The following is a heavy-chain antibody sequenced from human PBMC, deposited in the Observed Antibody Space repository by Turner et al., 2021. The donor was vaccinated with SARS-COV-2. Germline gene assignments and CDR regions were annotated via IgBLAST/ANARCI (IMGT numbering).Heavy chain of an antibody. D-gene: IGHD5-12*01. CDR2: ISSSGKNV. CDR1: VFAFHIYS. J-gene: IGHJ3*02. CDR3: AKVRVDVSKRSDAFDI. Sequence: EVQVVESGGGLVKPGGSLRLSCAASVFAFHIYSMNWVRQAQGKGLEWVSAISSSGKNVYYADSVKGRFTISRDNAKSSLYLQMNSLRVEDTALYYCAKVRVDVSKRSDAFDIWGQGTMVTVSS. V-gene: IGHV3-21*01.